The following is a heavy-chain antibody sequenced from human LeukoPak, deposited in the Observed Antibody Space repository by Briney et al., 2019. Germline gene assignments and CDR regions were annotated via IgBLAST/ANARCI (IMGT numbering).Heavy chain of an antibody. Sequence: PGGSLRLSCAASGFTFSSYGMSWVRQAPGKGLEWVANIKQDESETYYVDSVKGRFTISRDNAKNSLSLQMNSLRAEDTAVYYCARDVRDYDFWSGNSYYYMDVWGKGTTVTVSS. CDR3: ARDVRDYDFWSGNSYYYMDV. CDR2: IKQDESET. CDR1: GFTFSSYG. D-gene: IGHD3-3*01. V-gene: IGHV3-7*01. J-gene: IGHJ6*03.